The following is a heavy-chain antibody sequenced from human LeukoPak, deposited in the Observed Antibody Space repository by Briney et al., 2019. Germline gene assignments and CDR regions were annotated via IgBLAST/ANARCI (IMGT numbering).Heavy chain of an antibody. CDR3: ARPIRYYYGSGSLGTKNPDDAFDT. J-gene: IGHJ3*02. V-gene: IGHV4-61*02. CDR2: IYTSGST. CDR1: GVSISSGDYY. Sequence: SETLSLTCTVSGVSISSGDYYWSWIRQPAGKGLEWIGRIYTSGSTNYNPSLKSRVTISIDTSKNQFSLKLSSVTAADTAVYYCARPIRYYYGSGSLGTKNPDDAFDTWGQGTMVTVSS. D-gene: IGHD3-10*01.